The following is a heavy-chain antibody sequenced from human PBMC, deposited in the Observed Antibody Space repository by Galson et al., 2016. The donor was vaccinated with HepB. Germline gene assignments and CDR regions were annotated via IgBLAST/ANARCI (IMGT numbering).Heavy chain of an antibody. D-gene: IGHD1-26*01. CDR1: GGSISSSSYY. V-gene: IGHV4-39*01. CDR2: IYYSGST. Sequence: SETLSLTCTDSGGSISSSSYYWGWIRQPPGKGLEWIGSIYYSGSTYYNPSLKSRVTISVDTSKNQFSLKLSSVTAADTAVYYCARQGATIISYFDYWGQGTLVTVSS. J-gene: IGHJ4*02. CDR3: ARQGATIISYFDY.